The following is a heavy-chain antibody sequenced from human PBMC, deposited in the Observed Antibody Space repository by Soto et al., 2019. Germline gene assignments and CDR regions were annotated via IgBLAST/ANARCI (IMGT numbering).Heavy chain of an antibody. V-gene: IGHV4-31*03. J-gene: IGHJ5*02. CDR2: IYYSGTT. CDR1: GGSINSGGFY. CDR3: ARCRGYIWKKYFDL. Sequence: PSETLSLTCTVPGGSINSGGFYWTWIRHHPGKGLEWFGNIYYSGTTHYNPSLEGRVFISLDTSRNQFSLKVTSVTAADSAVYYCARCRGYIWKKYFDLWGLAILVTVS. D-gene: IGHD6-25*01.